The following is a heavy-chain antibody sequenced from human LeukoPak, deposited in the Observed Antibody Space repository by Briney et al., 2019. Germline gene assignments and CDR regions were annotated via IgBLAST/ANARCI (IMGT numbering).Heavy chain of an antibody. CDR2: INPNSGGT. CDR1: GYTFNGYY. J-gene: IGHJ1*01. Sequence: GASVKLSCKASGYTFNGYYMHWVRQAPGQGLEWMGWINPNSGGTNYALKFQGRVTMIRDTSISTAYMELSRLRSDDTAMYYCAREGGSSSAECFQHWGQGTLVTVSS. V-gene: IGHV1-2*02. D-gene: IGHD6-6*01. CDR3: AREGGSSSAECFQH.